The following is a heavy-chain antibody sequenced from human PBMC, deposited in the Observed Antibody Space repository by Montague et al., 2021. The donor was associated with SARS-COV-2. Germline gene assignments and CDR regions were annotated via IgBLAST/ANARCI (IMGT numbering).Heavy chain of an antibody. CDR3: ARYYERSLDV. CDR1: GGSITNDD. V-gene: IGHV4-4*09. CDR2: IFKNGVT. J-gene: IGHJ6*02. D-gene: IGHD3-22*01. Sequence: SETLSLTCTVSGGSITNDDWSWIRQPPGRGLEWIVKIFKNGVTDYNPSLKSRVIISVDTSKSQYFLKVTSVTAAGTAVYYCARYYERSLDVGGQGTTVTVSS.